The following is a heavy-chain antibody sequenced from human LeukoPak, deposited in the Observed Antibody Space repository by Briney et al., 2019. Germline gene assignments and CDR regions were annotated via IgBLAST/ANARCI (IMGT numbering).Heavy chain of an antibody. D-gene: IGHD6-13*01. V-gene: IGHV1-69*13. CDR1: GGTFSSYA. CDR2: IIPIFGTA. J-gene: IGHJ4*02. CDR3: ASLYGIAAAGGFDY. Sequence: ASVKVSCKASGGTFSSYAISWVRQAPGQGLEWMGGIIPIFGTANYAQKFRGRVTITADESTSTAYMELSSLRSEDTAVYYCASLYGIAAAGGFDYWGQGTLVTVSS.